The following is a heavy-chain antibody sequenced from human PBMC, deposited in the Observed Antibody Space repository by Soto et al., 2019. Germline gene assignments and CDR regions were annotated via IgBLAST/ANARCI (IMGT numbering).Heavy chain of an antibody. D-gene: IGHD1-26*01. CDR3: ATDVGPSGPAFEY. V-gene: IGHV3-23*01. J-gene: IGHJ4*02. CDR2: VDNSGRAT. CDR1: GLIFSNYA. Sequence: PGGSLRLSCAASGLIFSNYAWSWVRQAPGKGLEWVSTVDNSGRATHYPDSVKGRFTISRDNSKSTLYLQMSSLGAEDAAIYFCATDVGPSGPAFEYWGQGSPVTVSS.